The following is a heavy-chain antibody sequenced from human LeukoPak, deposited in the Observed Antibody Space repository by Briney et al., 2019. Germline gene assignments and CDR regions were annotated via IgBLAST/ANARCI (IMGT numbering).Heavy chain of an antibody. CDR2: ISYDGSNK. Sequence: QPGGSLRLSCAASGFTFSSYAMHWVRQAPGKGLEWVAVISYDGSNKYYADSVKGRFTISRDNSKNTLYLQMNSLRAEDTAIYYCTRDQLAYSGYDTLFHYWGQGTLVTVSS. CDR3: TRDQLAYSGYDTLFHY. CDR1: GFTFSSYA. V-gene: IGHV3-30-3*01. J-gene: IGHJ1*01. D-gene: IGHD5-12*01.